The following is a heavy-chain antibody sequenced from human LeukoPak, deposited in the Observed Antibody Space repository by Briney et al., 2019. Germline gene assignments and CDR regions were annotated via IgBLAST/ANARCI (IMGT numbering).Heavy chain of an antibody. CDR3: ARDRYCSSTSCYRLFGWFDP. Sequence: SVKVSCKASGGTFSSYAISWVRQAPGQGLEWMGGIIPIFGTANYAQRFQGRVTITTDESTSTAYMELSSLRSEDTAVYYCARDRYCSSTSCYRLFGWFDPWGQGTLVTVSS. CDR1: GGTFSSYA. CDR2: IIPIFGTA. V-gene: IGHV1-69*05. J-gene: IGHJ5*02. D-gene: IGHD2-2*02.